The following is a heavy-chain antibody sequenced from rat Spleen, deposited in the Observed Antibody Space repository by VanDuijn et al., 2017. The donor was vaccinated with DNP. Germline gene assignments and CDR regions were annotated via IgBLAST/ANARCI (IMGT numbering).Heavy chain of an antibody. V-gene: IGHV3-3*01. CDR1: GHSITSNHK. CDR2: INNAGST. Sequence: EVQLQESGPGLVKPSQSLSLTCSVTGHSITSNHKWSWIRKFPGNELEWMGYINNAGSTNYNPSLKGRFSITRDTSKNQFFLQVNSVGNEDTATYYCAVQLGVFDYWGQGVMVTVSS. CDR3: AVQLGVFDY. J-gene: IGHJ2*01. D-gene: IGHD5-1*01.